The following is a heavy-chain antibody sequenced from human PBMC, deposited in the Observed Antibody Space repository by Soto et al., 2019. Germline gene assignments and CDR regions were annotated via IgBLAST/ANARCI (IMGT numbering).Heavy chain of an antibody. CDR3: AGGRYNWNYLYNYYGMDV. D-gene: IGHD1-7*01. J-gene: IGHJ6*02. CDR2: INPSGGST. CDR1: GYTFTSYY. Sequence: ASVKVSCKASGYTFTSYYMHWVRQAPGQGLEWMGIINPSGGSTSYAQKFQGRVTMTRDTSTSTVYMELSSLRSEDTAVYYCAGGRYNWNYLYNYYGMDVWGQGTTVTVSS. V-gene: IGHV1-46*01.